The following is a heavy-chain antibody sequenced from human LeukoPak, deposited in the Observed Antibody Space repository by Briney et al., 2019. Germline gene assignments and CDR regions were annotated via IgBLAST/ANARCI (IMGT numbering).Heavy chain of an antibody. CDR2: INPSGGST. J-gene: IGHJ5*02. CDR1: GYTFTGYY. D-gene: IGHD2-15*01. Sequence: ASVKVSCKASGYTFTGYYMHWVRQAPGQGLEWMGIINPSGGSTSYAQKFQGRVTMTRDMSTSTVYMELSSLRSEDTAVYYCARENCSGGSCYGYWFDPWGQGTLVTVSS. V-gene: IGHV1-46*01. CDR3: ARENCSGGSCYGYWFDP.